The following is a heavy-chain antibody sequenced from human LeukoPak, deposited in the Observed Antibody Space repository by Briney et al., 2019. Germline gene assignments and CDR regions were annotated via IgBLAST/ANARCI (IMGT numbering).Heavy chain of an antibody. CDR1: GYTFTGYY. D-gene: IGHD2/OR15-2a*01. Sequence: ASVKVSFTASGYTFTGYYMHWVRQAPGQGLEWMGWINPNSGGTNYAQKFQGRVTMTRDTSISTAYMELSRLRSDDTAVYYCARDRPFPSLGEASNWFDPWGQGTLVTVSS. J-gene: IGHJ5*02. CDR3: ARDRPFPSLGEASNWFDP. V-gene: IGHV1-2*02. CDR2: INPNSGGT.